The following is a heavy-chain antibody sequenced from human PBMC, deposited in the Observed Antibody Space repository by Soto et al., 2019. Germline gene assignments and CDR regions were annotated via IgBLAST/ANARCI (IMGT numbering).Heavy chain of an antibody. CDR2: IYYSGST. CDR1: GGSINSYY. CDR3: ARGRVVLLWFGDHNWFDP. J-gene: IGHJ5*02. D-gene: IGHD3-10*01. Sequence: SETLSLTCTVSGGSINSYYWSWIRQPPGKGLEWIGYIYYSGSTNYNPSLKSRVTISGDTSKNQFSLKLSSVSAADTAVYYCARGRVVLLWFGDHNWFDPWGQGTLVTVSS. V-gene: IGHV4-59*12.